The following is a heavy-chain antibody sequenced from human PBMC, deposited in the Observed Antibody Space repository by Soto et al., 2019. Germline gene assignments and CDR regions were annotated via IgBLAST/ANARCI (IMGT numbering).Heavy chain of an antibody. CDR2: ISYDGSNK. Sequence: QVQLVESGGGVVQPGRSLRLSCAASGFTFSSYGMHWVRQAPGKGLEWVAVISYDGSNKYYADSVKGRFTISRDNSKNTQYLQMNTLRAEDTAVYYCAKSTYSSSPGPADYWGQGTLVTVSS. V-gene: IGHV3-30*18. CDR3: AKSTYSSSPGPADY. J-gene: IGHJ4*02. D-gene: IGHD6-13*01. CDR1: GFTFSSYG.